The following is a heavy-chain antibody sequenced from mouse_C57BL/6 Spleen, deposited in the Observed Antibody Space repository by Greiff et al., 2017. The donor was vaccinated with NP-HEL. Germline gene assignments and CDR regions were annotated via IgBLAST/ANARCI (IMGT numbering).Heavy chain of an antibody. CDR2: INPSSGYT. J-gene: IGHJ2*01. CDR3: APDSSGLDY. Sequence: QVQLQQSGAELARPGASVKMSSKASGYTFTSYTMHWVKQRPGQGLEWIGYINPSSGYTKYNQKFKDKATLTADKSSSTAYMQLSSLTSEDSAVYYCAPDSSGLDYWGQGTTLTVSS. D-gene: IGHD3-2*02. V-gene: IGHV1-4*01. CDR1: GYTFTSYT.